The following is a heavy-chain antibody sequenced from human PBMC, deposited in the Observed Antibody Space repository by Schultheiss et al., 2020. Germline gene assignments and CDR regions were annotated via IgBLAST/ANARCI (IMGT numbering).Heavy chain of an antibody. CDR1: GGSISSSSYY. CDR3: ARGIGKTFFAFDI. D-gene: IGHD1-26*01. V-gene: IGHV4-61*01. Sequence: SQTLSLTCTVSGGSISSSSYYWSWIRQPPGKGLEWIGYIYYSGSTNYNPSLKSRVTISVDTSKNQFSLKLSSVTAADTAVYYCARGIGKTFFAFDIWGQGTMVTVSS. J-gene: IGHJ3*02. CDR2: IYYSGST.